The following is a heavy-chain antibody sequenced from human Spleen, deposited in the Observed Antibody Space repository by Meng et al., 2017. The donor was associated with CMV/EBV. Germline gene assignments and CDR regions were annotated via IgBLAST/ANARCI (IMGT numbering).Heavy chain of an antibody. Sequence: SVKVSCKASGDTFSTSAISWVRQAPGQAPEWVGGIVPSLGVANSAPKFQGRVTIAADKSTNTAFVELSGLTSDDAAVYYCARGPFSPPGWFDPWGQGTLVTVSS. J-gene: IGHJ5*02. CDR1: GDTFSTSA. CDR3: ARGPFSPPGWFDP. V-gene: IGHV1-69*10. CDR2: IVPSLGVA.